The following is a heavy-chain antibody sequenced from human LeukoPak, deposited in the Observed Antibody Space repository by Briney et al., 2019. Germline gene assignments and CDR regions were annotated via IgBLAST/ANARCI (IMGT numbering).Heavy chain of an antibody. CDR1: GFTFSDYY. CDR2: ISSSGSTI. J-gene: IGHJ5*02. Sequence: GGSLRLSCAASGFTFSDYYMSWIRQAPGKGLEWVSYISSSGSTIYYADSVKGRFTISRDNAKNSLYLQMNSLRAEDTAVYYCVRVPTGHYDSSGYYYETLPNWFDPWGQGTLVTVSS. V-gene: IGHV3-11*01. D-gene: IGHD3-22*01. CDR3: VRVPTGHYDSSGYYYETLPNWFDP.